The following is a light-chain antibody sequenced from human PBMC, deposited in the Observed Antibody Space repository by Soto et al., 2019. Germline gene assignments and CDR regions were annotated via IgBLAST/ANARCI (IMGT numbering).Light chain of an antibody. Sequence: QSVLSQPPSVSGAPGQRVTISCTGSNSNLGSDYHVQWYLQLPRTSPKLLIYDTGKRPSGVPDRFSGSKSGISASLTITGLQADDEADYYCQSYDHNFSGSIFGGGTKLTVL. CDR3: QSYDHNFSGSI. CDR1: NSNLGSDYH. V-gene: IGLV1-40*01. J-gene: IGLJ2*01. CDR2: DTG.